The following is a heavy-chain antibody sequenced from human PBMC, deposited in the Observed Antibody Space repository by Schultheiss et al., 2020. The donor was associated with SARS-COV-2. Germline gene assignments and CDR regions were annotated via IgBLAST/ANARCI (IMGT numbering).Heavy chain of an antibody. Sequence: GESLKISCVASGFTVSSNYMSWVRQAPGKGLEWVAVISYDGSNKYYADSVKGRFTISRDNSKNTLYLQMNSLRAEDTAVYYCARTYDFWSGYYTPDYYYYGMDVWGQGTTVTVSS. CDR1: GFTVSSNY. J-gene: IGHJ6*02. CDR2: ISYDGSNK. V-gene: IGHV3-30-3*01. CDR3: ARTYDFWSGYYTPDYYYYGMDV. D-gene: IGHD3-3*01.